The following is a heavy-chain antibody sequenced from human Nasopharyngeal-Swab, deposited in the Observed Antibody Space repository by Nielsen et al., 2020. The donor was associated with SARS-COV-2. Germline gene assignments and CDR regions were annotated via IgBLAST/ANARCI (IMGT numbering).Heavy chain of an antibody. Sequence: GALRLSCAVSGFPLKNYNMIWVRQAPGKGLEWLSYISVSSLTTYYADSVKGRFTISRDNAKNTLYLQINSLRVEDTAVYYCARWKGSTTWYFDYWGQGTLVTVSS. CDR2: ISVSSLTT. CDR1: GFPLKNYN. CDR3: ARWKGSTTWYFDY. V-gene: IGHV3-48*04. J-gene: IGHJ4*02. D-gene: IGHD2-2*01.